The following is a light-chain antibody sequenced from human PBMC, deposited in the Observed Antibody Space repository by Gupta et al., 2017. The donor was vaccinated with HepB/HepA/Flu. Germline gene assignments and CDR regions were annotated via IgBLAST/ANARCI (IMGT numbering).Light chain of an antibody. J-gene: IGLJ2*01. Sequence: SVLTQPPSAPGTPGQRVTISCSGSSSNVGSSFVYWYQQFPGAAPKLLIYRNYKRPSGVPDRFSGSKSGSSASLAISGLRAEDEADYYCAAWDNTLSRVVFGGGTKLTVL. CDR1: SSNVGSSF. V-gene: IGLV1-47*01. CDR3: AAWDNTLSRVV. CDR2: RNY.